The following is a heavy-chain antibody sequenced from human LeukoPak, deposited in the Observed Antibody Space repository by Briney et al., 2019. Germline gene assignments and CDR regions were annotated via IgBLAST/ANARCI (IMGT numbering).Heavy chain of an antibody. CDR2: MNPNSGNT. CDR3: ARQGVRAQITIFGAPPYYYYGMDV. D-gene: IGHD3-3*01. J-gene: IGHJ6*02. V-gene: IGHV1-8*02. Sequence: GASVKVSCKASGYTFTYRYLHRVRQAPGQALEWMGWMNPNSGNTGYAQKFQGRVTMTRNTSISTAYMELSSLRSEDTAVYYCARQGVRAQITIFGAPPYYYYGMDVWGQGTTVTVSS. CDR1: GYTFTYRY.